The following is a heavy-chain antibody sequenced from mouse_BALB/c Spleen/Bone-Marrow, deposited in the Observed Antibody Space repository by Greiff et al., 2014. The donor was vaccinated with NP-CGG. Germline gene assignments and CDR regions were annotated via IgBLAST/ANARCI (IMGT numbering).Heavy chain of an antibody. CDR2: IYPYSGGT. D-gene: IGHD4-1*01. J-gene: IGHJ3*01. Sequence: VQLKESGPELVRPGASVKISCKASGYTFTDYNIYWVKQSHGKSLERIGYIYPYSGGTGYNQKFKSKATLTVDNSSTTAYMELRSLTSEDSAVYYCARGNWDFAYWGQGTLVTVST. CDR1: GYTFTDYN. CDR3: ARGNWDFAY. V-gene: IGHV1S29*02.